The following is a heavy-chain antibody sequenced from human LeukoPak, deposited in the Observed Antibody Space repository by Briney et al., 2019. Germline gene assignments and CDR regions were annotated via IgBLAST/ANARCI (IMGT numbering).Heavy chain of an antibody. CDR3: ASLLYYDILTGYWGGFDY. CDR2: INTNTGNP. Sequence: ASVKVSCKASGYTFTSYAMNWVRQAPGQGLEGRGWINTNTGNPTYAQGFTGRFVFSLDTSVSTAYLQISSLKAEHTAVYYCASLLYYDILTGYWGGFDYWGQRTLVTVSS. D-gene: IGHD3-9*01. J-gene: IGHJ4*02. V-gene: IGHV7-4-1*02. CDR1: GYTFTSYA.